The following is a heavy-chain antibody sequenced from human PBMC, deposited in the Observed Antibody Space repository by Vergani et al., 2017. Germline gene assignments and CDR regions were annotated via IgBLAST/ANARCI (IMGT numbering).Heavy chain of an antibody. D-gene: IGHD3-22*01. J-gene: IGHJ4*02. CDR3: ASDFPTDYYDSSGTKGGSD. Sequence: QVQLVESGGGLVKPGGSLRLSCAASGFTFSDYYMSWIRQAPGKGLEWVSYISSSGSTIYYADSVKGRFTISRDNAKNSLYLQKNSLRAEDTAVYYCASDFPTDYYDSSGTKGGSDWGQGTLVTVSS. CDR1: GFTFSDYY. CDR2: ISSSGSTI. V-gene: IGHV3-11*01.